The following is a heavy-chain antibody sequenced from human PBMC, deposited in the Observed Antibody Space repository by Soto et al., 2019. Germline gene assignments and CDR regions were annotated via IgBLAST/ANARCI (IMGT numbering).Heavy chain of an antibody. CDR2: MNPNSGNT. CDR3: AGYCSSSICPEDHYFALEV. CDR1: GYTFTSYD. J-gene: IGHJ6*02. V-gene: IGHV1-8*01. Sequence: ASVKVSCKASGYTFTSYDINCVLQSTLQWLEWMGWMNPNSGNTGYAQKFQGRVTMTRNTSISTAYMELSSVSAADTARYFCAGYCSSSICPEDHYFALEVWGQGTTVTVSS. D-gene: IGHD2-2*01.